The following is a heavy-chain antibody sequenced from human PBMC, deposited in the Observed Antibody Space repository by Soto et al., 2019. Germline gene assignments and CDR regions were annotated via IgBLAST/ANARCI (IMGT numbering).Heavy chain of an antibody. Sequence: QVQLQESGPGLVKPSQTLSLTCTVSGGSISSGGYYWSWIRQHPGKGLEWIGYIYYSGSTYYNPSLTIRVTISVDTSKNQFSLKLSYVTAADTAVYYCARDRGYSYARGAFDIWGQGTMVNVSS. J-gene: IGHJ3*02. D-gene: IGHD5-18*01. CDR2: IYYSGST. CDR3: ARDRGYSYARGAFDI. V-gene: IGHV4-31*03. CDR1: GGSISSGGYY.